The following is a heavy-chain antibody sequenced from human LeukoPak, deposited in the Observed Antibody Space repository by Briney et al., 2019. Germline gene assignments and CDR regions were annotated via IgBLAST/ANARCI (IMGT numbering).Heavy chain of an antibody. Sequence: SETLSLTCAVYGGSFSGYYWSWIRQPPGKGLEWIGEINHSGSTNYNPSLKSRVTISVDTSKNQFSLKLSSVTAADTAVYYCARGVPPYYYGSGSFKGSCYYGMDVWGQGTTVTVSS. V-gene: IGHV4-34*01. CDR3: ARGVPPYYYGSGSFKGSCYYGMDV. CDR1: GGSFSGYY. CDR2: INHSGST. D-gene: IGHD3-10*01. J-gene: IGHJ6*02.